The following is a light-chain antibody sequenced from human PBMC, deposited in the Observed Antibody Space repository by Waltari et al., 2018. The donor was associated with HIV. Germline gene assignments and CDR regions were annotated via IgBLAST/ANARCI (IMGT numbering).Light chain of an antibody. J-gene: IGLJ2*01. V-gene: IGLV1-47*01. CDR2: NNN. CDR1: SSNIGSNY. CDR3: AAWDDSLRGV. Sequence: QSVLTQPPSASGTPGQRVTISCSGSSSNIGSNYVYWYQQLPGTAPKLLIYNNNRRPAGVPDRFPGSKSGTSASLAISGLRSEDEADYDCAAWDDSLRGVFGGGTKVTVL.